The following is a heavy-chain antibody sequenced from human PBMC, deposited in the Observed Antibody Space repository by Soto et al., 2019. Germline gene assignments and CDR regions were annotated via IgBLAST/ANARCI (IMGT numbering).Heavy chain of an antibody. CDR2: IWYDGTKE. J-gene: IGHJ6*02. D-gene: IGHD2-15*01. CDR3: ARDTHCSGGSCYYYYYGMDV. Sequence: QVQLVESGGGVVQPGRSLRLSCAASGFTFSSFGMQWVRQAPGKGLEWVAMIWYDGTKEYYADSVKGRFTISRDNSKNTLDLQMNSLRAEDTAVYYCARDTHCSGGSCYYYYYGMDVWGQGTTVTVSS. CDR1: GFTFSSFG. V-gene: IGHV3-33*01.